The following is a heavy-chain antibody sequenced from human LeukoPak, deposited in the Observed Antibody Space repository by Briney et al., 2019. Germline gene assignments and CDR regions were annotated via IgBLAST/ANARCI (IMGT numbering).Heavy chain of an antibody. J-gene: IGHJ5*02. Sequence: GASVKVSCKASGYTFTGYYMHWVRQAPGQGLEWMGWINPNSGGTNYAQKFQGRVTMTRDTSISTAYMELSSLRSEDTAVYYCARVPSQRFIAAVFKGPRVLVRWFDPWGQGTLVTVSS. CDR3: ARVPSQRFIAAVFKGPRVLVRWFDP. CDR1: GYTFTGYY. CDR2: INPNSGGT. V-gene: IGHV1-2*02. D-gene: IGHD6-13*01.